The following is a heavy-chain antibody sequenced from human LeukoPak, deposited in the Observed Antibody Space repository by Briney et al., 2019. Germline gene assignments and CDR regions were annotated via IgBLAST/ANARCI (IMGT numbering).Heavy chain of an antibody. D-gene: IGHD2-15*01. CDR2: ISSGSSTI. Sequence: PGGSLRLSCAASGFTFSTYSINWVRQVPGKGLEWVSYISSGSSTIYYADSVKGRFTISRDNAKNSLYLQMNSLRAEDTAVYYCARGSREDIYYYYYMDVWGKGTTVTVSS. CDR1: GFTFSTYS. CDR3: ARGSREDIYYYYYMDV. J-gene: IGHJ6*03. V-gene: IGHV3-48*01.